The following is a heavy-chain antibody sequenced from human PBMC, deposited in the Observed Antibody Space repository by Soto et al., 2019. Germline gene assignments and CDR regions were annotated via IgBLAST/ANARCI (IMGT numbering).Heavy chain of an antibody. J-gene: IGHJ4*02. CDR3: ARAKSYSNLFDY. D-gene: IGHD4-4*01. CDR2: INPNSGGT. CDR1: GYTFTGYY. Sequence: ASLKVSCKASGYTFTGYYMHWVRQAPGQGLEWMGWINPNSGGTNYAQKFQGRVTTTRDTSISTAYMELSRLRSDDTAVYYCARAKSYSNLFDYWGQGTLVTVSS. V-gene: IGHV1-2*02.